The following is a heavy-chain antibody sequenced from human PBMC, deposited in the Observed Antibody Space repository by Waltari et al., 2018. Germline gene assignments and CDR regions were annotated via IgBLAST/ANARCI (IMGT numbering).Heavy chain of an antibody. CDR2: IYHSGNT. J-gene: IGHJ5*02. V-gene: IGHV4-30-4*08. Sequence: QVQLQESGPGLGEPSQTLSLTCTVFGSSISSGDYYWGWIRQPPGKGLEWIGFIYHSGNTHYNPSLKSRITMSVDTSKNQFSLNLNSVNAADTAVYYCARGTHGFDPWGQGTLVTVSS. CDR1: GSSISSGDYY. CDR3: ARGTHGFDP.